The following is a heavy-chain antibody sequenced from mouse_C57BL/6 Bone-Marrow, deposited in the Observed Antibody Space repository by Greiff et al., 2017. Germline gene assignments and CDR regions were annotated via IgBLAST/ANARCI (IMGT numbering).Heavy chain of an antibody. CDR2: IYPYNGVS. Sequence: EVHLVESGPELVKPGASVKISCKASGYSFTGYYMHWVKQSHGNILDWIGYIYPYNGVSSYNQKFKGKATLTVDKSSSTAYMELRSLTSEDSAVYYCARKGGENWFAYWGQGTLVTVSA. V-gene: IGHV1-31*01. CDR3: ARKGGENWFAY. CDR1: GYSFTGYY. J-gene: IGHJ3*01.